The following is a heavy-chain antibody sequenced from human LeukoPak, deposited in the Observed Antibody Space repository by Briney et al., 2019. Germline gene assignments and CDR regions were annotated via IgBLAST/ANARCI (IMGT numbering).Heavy chain of an antibody. J-gene: IGHJ4*02. CDR2: ISGGGST. D-gene: IGHD3-10*01. V-gene: IGHV3-23*01. CDR1: GFTFSSYA. CDR3: VKGGAYGSGSYCDY. Sequence: GGSLRLSCAASGFTFSSYAMTWVRQAQGKGLEWVAAISGGGSTNYADSVKGRFTISRDSSKNTLYLQMNSLGAEDTAVYYCVKGGAYGSGSYCDYWGQGTLVTVSS.